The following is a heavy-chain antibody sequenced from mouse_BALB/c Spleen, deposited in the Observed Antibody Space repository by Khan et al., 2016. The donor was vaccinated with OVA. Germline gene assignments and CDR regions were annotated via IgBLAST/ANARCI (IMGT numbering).Heavy chain of an antibody. D-gene: IGHD1-1*01. CDR1: GFNIKDTY. CDR3: ATGTVPYFDY. J-gene: IGHJ2*01. Sequence: VQLQQSGAELVKPGASVKLSCTASGFNIKDTYMHWVKQRPEQGLEWIGRIDPANGNTKYDPKFQGKATITADPSSNTAYLQLSSLTSEDAAVYYGATGTVPYFDYWGQGTTLTVSS. CDR2: IDPANGNT. V-gene: IGHV14-3*02.